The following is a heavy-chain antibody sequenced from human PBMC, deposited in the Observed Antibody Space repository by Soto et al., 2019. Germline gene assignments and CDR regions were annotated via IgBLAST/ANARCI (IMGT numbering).Heavy chain of an antibody. V-gene: IGHV4-34*01. CDR1: GGSFSGYY. J-gene: IGHJ5*02. CDR3: ARIGRRLVVVTLQRRDWFDP. Sequence: SETLSLTCAVYGGSFSGYYWSWIRQPPGKGLEWIGEINHSGSTNYNPSLKSRVTISVDTSKNQFSLKLSSVTAADTAVYYCARIGRRLVVVTLQRRDWFDPWGQGTLVTVSS. D-gene: IGHD2-2*01. CDR2: INHSGST.